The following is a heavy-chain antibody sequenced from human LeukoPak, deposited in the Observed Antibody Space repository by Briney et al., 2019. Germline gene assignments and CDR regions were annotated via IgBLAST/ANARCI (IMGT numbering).Heavy chain of an antibody. J-gene: IGHJ4*02. CDR2: IYTDGSR. CDR1: GGSIGSRAYY. CDR3: ASEGLALAGNFYY. Sequence: ASQTLSLTCTVSGGSIGSRAYYWSWIRQPAGEGLEYIGRIYTDGSRNHNPSLKSRVSISMDTSNNQFSLRVTSVTAADTGVYYCASEGLALAGNFYYWGQGALVTVSS. D-gene: IGHD6-19*01. V-gene: IGHV4-61*02.